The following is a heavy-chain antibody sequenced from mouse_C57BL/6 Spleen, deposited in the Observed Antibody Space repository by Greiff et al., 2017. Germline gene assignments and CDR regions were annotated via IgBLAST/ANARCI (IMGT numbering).Heavy chain of an antibody. D-gene: IGHD1-1*01. J-gene: IGHJ3*01. CDR2: ISSGGSYT. Sequence: EVQRVESGGDLVKPGGSLKLSCAASGFTFSSYGMSWVRQTPDKRLEWVATISSGGSYTYYPDSVKGRFTISRDNAKNTLYQQRSSLKSEEQAVYYCARLDYSGSSSGFAYWGQGTLVTVSA. CDR3: ARLDYSGSSSGFAY. V-gene: IGHV5-6*01. CDR1: GFTFSSYG.